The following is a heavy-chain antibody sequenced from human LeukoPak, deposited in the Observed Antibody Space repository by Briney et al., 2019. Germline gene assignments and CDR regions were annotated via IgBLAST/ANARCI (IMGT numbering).Heavy chain of an antibody. CDR3: ARAGVLEWSNWFDP. CDR2: ISAYNGNT. J-gene: IGHJ5*02. CDR1: GYTFNMYA. V-gene: IGHV1-18*01. Sequence: GASVKVSCKASGYTFNMYAMTWVRQAPGQGLEWMGWISAYNGNTNYAQKLQGRVTMTTDTSTSTAYMELRSLRSDDTAVYYCARAGVLEWSNWFDPWGQGTLVTVSS. D-gene: IGHD3-3*01.